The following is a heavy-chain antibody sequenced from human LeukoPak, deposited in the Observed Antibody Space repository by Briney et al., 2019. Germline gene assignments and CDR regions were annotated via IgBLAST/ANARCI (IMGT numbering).Heavy chain of an antibody. V-gene: IGHV4-59*01. CDR2: IYYSGST. Sequence: SETLSLTCTVSGGSISSYYWSWIRQPPGKGLEWIGYIYYSGSTNYNPSLKSRVTISVDTSKNQFSLKLSSVTAADTAVYYCARDNKDYRGNSSFDYWGQGTLVTVSS. CDR3: ARDNKDYRGNSSFDY. CDR1: GGSISSYY. D-gene: IGHD4-23*01. J-gene: IGHJ4*02.